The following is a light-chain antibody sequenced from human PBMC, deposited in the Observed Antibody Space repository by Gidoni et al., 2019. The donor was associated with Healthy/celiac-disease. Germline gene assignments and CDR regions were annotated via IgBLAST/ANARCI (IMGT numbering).Light chain of an antibody. V-gene: IGLV1-40*01. Sequence: QSVLTQTPSVSGAPGQSVTISCTGSSSNIGAGYDVHWYQHLPGTAPKLLIYGNSNRPSGVPDRFSVSKSGTSASLAITGLQAEDEADYYCQSYDSSLSGSVFGGGTKLTVL. CDR1: SSNIGAGYD. CDR3: QSYDSSLSGSV. J-gene: IGLJ2*01. CDR2: GNS.